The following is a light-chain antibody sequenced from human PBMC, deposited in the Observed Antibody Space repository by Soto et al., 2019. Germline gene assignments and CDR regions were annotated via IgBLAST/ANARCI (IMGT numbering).Light chain of an antibody. CDR2: AAS. CDR3: QQGSSAPFT. Sequence: DIQVTQSPSSLSASVGDRVTITCRTSQTINTYLNWYQQQPGKAPKLLIFAASTLHSGVPSRFSGSGSGTDFTLTITSRQPEDFATYYCQQGSSAPFTFGRGPSW. J-gene: IGKJ2*01. V-gene: IGKV1-39*01. CDR1: QTINTY.